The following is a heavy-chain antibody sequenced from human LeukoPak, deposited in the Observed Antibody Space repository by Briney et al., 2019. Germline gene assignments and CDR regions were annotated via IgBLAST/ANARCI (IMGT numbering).Heavy chain of an antibody. CDR1: GFTFSSYS. CDR2: MSSRNNSI. V-gene: IGHV3-48*01. CDR3: ARGALDILTGYYYFDY. D-gene: IGHD3-9*01. Sequence: AGGSLRLSCAASGFTFSSYSMNWVRQAPGKGLEWVSYMSSRNNSIYYAESVKGRFTISRDNAKNSLYLQVNSLRAEDTAVYYCARGALDILTGYYYFDYWGQGTLVTVSS. J-gene: IGHJ4*02.